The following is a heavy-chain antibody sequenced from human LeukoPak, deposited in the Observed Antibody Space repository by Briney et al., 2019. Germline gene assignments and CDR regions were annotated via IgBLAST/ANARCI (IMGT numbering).Heavy chain of an antibody. D-gene: IGHD3-16*01. CDR2: IYSGGST. CDR3: ARSMLTIPIPGGY. J-gene: IGHJ4*02. CDR1: GFTVSSNY. Sequence: GGSLRLSCAASGFTVSSNYMSWVRQAPGKGLEWVSVIYSGGSTSYADPVKGRFTISRDNAKNTLYLQMNSLRAEDTAVYYCARSMLTIPIPGGYWGQGTLVTVSS. V-gene: IGHV3-66*01.